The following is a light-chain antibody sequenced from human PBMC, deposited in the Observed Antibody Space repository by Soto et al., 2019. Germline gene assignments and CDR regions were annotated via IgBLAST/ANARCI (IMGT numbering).Light chain of an antibody. CDR1: QGIGDY. CDR2: AAS. J-gene: IGKJ4*01. V-gene: IGKV1-27*01. CDR3: QKYNSAPLT. Sequence: DIQMTQSPSSLSASLGDSVTITCRASQGIGDYLAWFQQKPGKVPKLLIYAASALQSGVPSRFSGSGSGTDFTLTISSLQPEDFATYYCQKYNSAPLTFGGGTKVEIK.